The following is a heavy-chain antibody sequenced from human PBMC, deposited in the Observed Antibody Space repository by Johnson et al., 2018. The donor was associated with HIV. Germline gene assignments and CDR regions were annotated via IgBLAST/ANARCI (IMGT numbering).Heavy chain of an antibody. CDR1: GFSIKDYA. D-gene: IGHD6-6*01. CDR2: ISWNSGSI. V-gene: IGHV3-9*01. Sequence: VQLVESGGGLVQPGRSLRLSCAASGFSIKDYAMHWVRQAPGKGLEWVSGISWNSGSIGYADSVKGRFTISRDNANNSLYLQMNSLRAEDTALYYCASCEYSSPRGAFDIWGQGTMVTVSS. CDR3: ASCEYSSPRGAFDI. J-gene: IGHJ3*02.